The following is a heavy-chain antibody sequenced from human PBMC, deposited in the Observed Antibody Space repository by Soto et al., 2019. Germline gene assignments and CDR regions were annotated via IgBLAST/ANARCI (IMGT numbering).Heavy chain of an antibody. V-gene: IGHV4-59*01. CDR3: ARAISSVSGSYDY. J-gene: IGHJ4*02. CDR2: IYYSGSA. Sequence: QVQLQESGPGLVKPSETLSLTCTVSGGSISSYYWSWIRQPPGKGLEWIGYIYYSGSANYNPSLKRRVTISVDTSKNQFSLKLSFVTAADTAGCYCARAISSVSGSYDYWGQGTLVTVSS. CDR1: GGSISSYY. D-gene: IGHD3-10*01.